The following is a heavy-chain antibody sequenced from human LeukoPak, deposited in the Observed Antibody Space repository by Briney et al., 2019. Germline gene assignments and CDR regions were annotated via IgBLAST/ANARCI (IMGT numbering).Heavy chain of an antibody. V-gene: IGHV2-5*02. D-gene: IGHD3-10*01. CDR1: GFSLSTSGVG. CDR2: IYWDDDK. Sequence: SGPTLVKPTQTLTLTCTFSGFSLSTSGVGVGWIRQPPGKAPEWLALIYWDDDKRYSPSLKSRLTITKDTSKNHVVLTMTNMDPVDTATYYCAHSKMVRGVLRAFDIWGQGTMVTVSS. CDR3: AHSKMVRGVLRAFDI. J-gene: IGHJ3*02.